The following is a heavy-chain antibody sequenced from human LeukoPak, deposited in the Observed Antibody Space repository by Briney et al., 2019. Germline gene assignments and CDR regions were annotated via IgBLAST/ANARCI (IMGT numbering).Heavy chain of an antibody. V-gene: IGHV4-59*12. CDR2: IYYSGST. Sequence: SETLSLTCTVSGGSISSYYWSWIRQPPGKGLEWIGYIYYSGSTNYNPSLKSRVTISVDTSKNQFSLKLSSVTAADTAVYYCARGRARRGYSYGTPFDYWGQGTLVTVSS. CDR1: GGSISSYY. D-gene: IGHD5-18*01. J-gene: IGHJ4*02. CDR3: ARGRARRGYSYGTPFDY.